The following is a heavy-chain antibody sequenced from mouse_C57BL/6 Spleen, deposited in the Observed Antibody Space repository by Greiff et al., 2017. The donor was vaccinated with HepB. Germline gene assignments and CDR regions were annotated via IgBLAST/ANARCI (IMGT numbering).Heavy chain of an antibody. D-gene: IGHD3-2*02. CDR3: ARDQGGWYFDV. Sequence: DVKLVESGGGLVKPGGSLKLSCAASGFTFSSYAMSWVRQTPEKRLEWVATISDGGSYTYYPDNVKGRFTISRDNAKNNLYLQMSHLKSEDTAMYYCARDQGGWYFDVWGTGITVTVSS. CDR1: GFTFSSYA. V-gene: IGHV5-4*01. CDR2: ISDGGSYT. J-gene: IGHJ1*03.